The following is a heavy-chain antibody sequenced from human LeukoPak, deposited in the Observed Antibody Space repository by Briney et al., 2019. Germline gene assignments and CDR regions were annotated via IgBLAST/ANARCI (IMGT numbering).Heavy chain of an antibody. Sequence: PGRPLRLSCAASGLSLSSNGMHWVRQAPGKGLEWVAVISNDGIDKYYGDSVKGRFTISRDNSKNTLYLQMNSLRPEDTAVYYCAKVAGWDLFKDAFDIWGQGTMVIVSS. V-gene: IGHV3-30*18. J-gene: IGHJ3*02. CDR1: GLSLSSNG. CDR3: AKVAGWDLFKDAFDI. CDR2: ISNDGIDK. D-gene: IGHD3-10*01.